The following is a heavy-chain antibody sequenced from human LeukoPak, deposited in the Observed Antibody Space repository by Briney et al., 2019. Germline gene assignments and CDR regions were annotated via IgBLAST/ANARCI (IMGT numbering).Heavy chain of an antibody. CDR1: GGSISSYY. J-gene: IGHJ6*03. V-gene: IGHV4-59*01. CDR2: IYCSGST. D-gene: IGHD3-22*01. Sequence: SETLSLTCTVSGGSISSYYWSWIRQPPGKVLEWIGNIYCSGSTNYNPSLKSRVTISVDTSKNQFSLKLSSVTAADTAVYYCTRGSIAYYYMDVWGKGTTVTISS. CDR3: TRGSIAYYYMDV.